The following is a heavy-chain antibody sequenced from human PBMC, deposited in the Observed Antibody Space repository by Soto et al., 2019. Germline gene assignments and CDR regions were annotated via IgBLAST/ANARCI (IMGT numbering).Heavy chain of an antibody. CDR3: ARRGGGDYLFDS. Sequence: QLQLQESGPGLVKPSETLSLTCTVSGDSISTSNYYWGWIRQPPGEGLEWIGHIFYSGGTYYNPSLKSRVTISVDTSKNQFSLKLSPITAADTAVYFCARRGGGDYLFDSWGQGMLVTVSS. CDR1: GDSISTSNYY. D-gene: IGHD4-17*01. CDR2: IFYSGGT. V-gene: IGHV4-39*01. J-gene: IGHJ4*02.